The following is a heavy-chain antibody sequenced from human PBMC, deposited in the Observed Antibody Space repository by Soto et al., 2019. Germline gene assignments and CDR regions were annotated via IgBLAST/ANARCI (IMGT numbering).Heavy chain of an antibody. V-gene: IGHV1-46*01. Sequence: ASVQGSCKEAGYKFINHYIHWVRQAPGVGLEWMGIINPNGGGTDYAQKFQGRVTMTTDTYASTVHMELSSLRSEDTAVYFCARDSSASATSYSFDYWGQGTLVTVSS. D-gene: IGHD3-10*01. CDR1: GYKFINHY. J-gene: IGHJ4*02. CDR3: ARDSSASATSYSFDY. CDR2: INPNGGGT.